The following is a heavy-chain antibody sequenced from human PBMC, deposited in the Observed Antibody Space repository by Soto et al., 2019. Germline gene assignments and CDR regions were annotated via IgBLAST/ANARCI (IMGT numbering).Heavy chain of an antibody. CDR1: GFTFSSYW. CDR3: ARDADSVVVPADWFDP. J-gene: IGHJ5*02. V-gene: IGHV3-74*01. CDR2: INSVGSST. D-gene: IGHD2-2*01. Sequence: EVQLVESGGGLVQPGGSLRLSCAASGFTFSSYWMHWVRQAPGKGLVWVSRINSVGSSTSYADSVKGRFTISRDNAKNTMYLQMNSLSAEDTAVYYCARDADSVVVPADWFDPWGQGTLVTVSS.